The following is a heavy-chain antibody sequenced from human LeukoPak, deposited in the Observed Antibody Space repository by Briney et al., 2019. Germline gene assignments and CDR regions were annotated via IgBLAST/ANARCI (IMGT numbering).Heavy chain of an antibody. J-gene: IGHJ3*02. V-gene: IGHV4-4*02. CDR1: GGSISSSNW. CDR3: ARDRGEYYGSGSYYNDDAFDT. CDR2: IYHSGST. D-gene: IGHD3-10*01. Sequence: SETLSLTCAVSGGSISSSNWWSWVRQPPGKGLEWIGEIYHSGSTNYNPSLKSRVTISVDKSKNQFSLKLSSVTAAETAVYYCARDRGEYYGSGSYYNDDAFDTWGQGTMVTVSS.